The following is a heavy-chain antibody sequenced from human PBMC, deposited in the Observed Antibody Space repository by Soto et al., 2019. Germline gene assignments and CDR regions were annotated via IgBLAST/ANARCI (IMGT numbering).Heavy chain of an antibody. CDR1: GFTFSSYA. V-gene: IGHV3-23*01. D-gene: IGHD3-3*01. J-gene: IGHJ6*02. Sequence: GGSLRLSCAASGFTFSSYAMNWVRQAPGKGLEWVSAISGSGGSTYYADSVKGRFTISRDNSKNTLYLQTNSLRAEDTAVYYCAKVHYDFWSGNYYYYGMDVWGQGTTVTVSS. CDR3: AKVHYDFWSGNYYYYGMDV. CDR2: ISGSGGST.